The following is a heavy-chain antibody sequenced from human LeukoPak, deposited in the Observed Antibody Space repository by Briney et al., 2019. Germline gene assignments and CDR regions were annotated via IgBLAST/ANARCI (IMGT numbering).Heavy chain of an antibody. Sequence: PSETLSLTCTVSGGSISSSSFYWGWIRQPPGKGLEWIGSIYYSGSTYYNPSLKSRVTISVDTSKNQFSLKLSSVTAADTAVYYCARDRRWSIVGATTRFDYWGQGTLVTVSS. J-gene: IGHJ4*02. CDR2: IYYSGST. CDR1: GGSISSSSFY. V-gene: IGHV4-39*07. D-gene: IGHD1-26*01. CDR3: ARDRRWSIVGATTRFDY.